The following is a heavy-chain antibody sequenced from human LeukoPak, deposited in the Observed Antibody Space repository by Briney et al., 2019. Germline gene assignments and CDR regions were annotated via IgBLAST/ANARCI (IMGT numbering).Heavy chain of an antibody. CDR1: GYTFTGYY. D-gene: IGHD5-12*01. J-gene: IGHJ5*02. Sequence: ASVKVTCKASGYTFTGYYMHWVRQAPGQGLEWMGWINPNSGRTNYAQKFQGRVTMTRDTSISTAYMELSRLRSDDTAVYYCARGGGYDNVEWFDPWGQGTLVTVSS. CDR2: INPNSGRT. V-gene: IGHV1-2*02. CDR3: ARGGGYDNVEWFDP.